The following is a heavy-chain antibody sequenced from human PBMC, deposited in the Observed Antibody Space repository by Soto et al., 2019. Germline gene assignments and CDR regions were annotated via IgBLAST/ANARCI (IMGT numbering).Heavy chain of an antibody. CDR3: AGDLGAQIVDY. V-gene: IGHV1-18*01. J-gene: IGHJ4*02. CDR2: ISAYNGNT. CDR1: GYTFTSYG. Sequence: GASVKVSCKASGYTFTSYGISWVRQAPGQGLEWMGWISAYNGNTKNAQKLQGRVTMTTDTSTSTAYMELRSLRSDDTAVYYCAGDLGAQIVDYWGQGTLVTVSS. D-gene: IGHD1-26*01.